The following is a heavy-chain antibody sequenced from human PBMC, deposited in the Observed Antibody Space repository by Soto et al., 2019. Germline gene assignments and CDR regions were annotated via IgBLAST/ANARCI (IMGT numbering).Heavy chain of an antibody. CDR2: IKQDGSEK. J-gene: IGHJ3*02. Sequence: GGSLRLSCAASGFTFSSYWMSWVRQAPGKGLEWVANIKQDGSEKYYVDSVKGRFTISRDNAKNSLYLQMNSLRAEDTAVYYCAREAYSISSDAFDIWGQGTMVTVSS. V-gene: IGHV3-7*03. CDR1: GFTFSSYW. D-gene: IGHD6-6*01. CDR3: AREAYSISSDAFDI.